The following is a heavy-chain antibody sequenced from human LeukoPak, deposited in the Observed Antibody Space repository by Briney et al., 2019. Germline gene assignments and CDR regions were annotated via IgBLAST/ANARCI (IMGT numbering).Heavy chain of an antibody. CDR2: ISSGSSTI. V-gene: IGHV3-11*04. CDR1: GFTFSDYY. D-gene: IGHD3-10*01. J-gene: IGHJ3*02. Sequence: KPGGSLRLSCAASGFTFSDYYMSWIRQAPGKGLEWVSYISSGSSTIYYADSVKGRFTVSRDNGKKSLYLHMNSLRAEDTAMYYCAKEGDYYGSGSHRDAFDMWGQGTMVTVSS. CDR3: AKEGDYYGSGSHRDAFDM.